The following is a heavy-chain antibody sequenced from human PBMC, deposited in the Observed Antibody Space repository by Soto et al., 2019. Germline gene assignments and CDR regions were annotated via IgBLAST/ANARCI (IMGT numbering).Heavy chain of an antibody. J-gene: IGHJ3*02. CDR2: IIPIFGTA. D-gene: IGHD6-19*01. CDR1: GGSFSSYA. V-gene: IGHV1-69*06. Sequence: QVQLVRSGAEVKKPGSSVKVSCKASGGSFSSYAISWVRQAPVQGLEWMGGIIPIFGTATYAQKFQGRVTIIADKSTSTAYMELSSLRSEDTAVYYCARAGPVAGNHAFDIWGQGTLVTVSS. CDR3: ARAGPVAGNHAFDI.